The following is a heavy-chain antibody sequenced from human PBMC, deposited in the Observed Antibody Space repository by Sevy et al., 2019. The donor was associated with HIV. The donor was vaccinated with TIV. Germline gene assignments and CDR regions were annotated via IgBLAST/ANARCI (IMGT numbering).Heavy chain of an antibody. CDR2: ISSISSTI. CDR3: ARERYSSGPNVDY. Sequence: GGSLRLSCAASGFTFSSYSMNWVRQAPGKGLEWVSYISSISSTIYYADSVKGRFTISRDNAKNSLYLQMNSLRDEDTAVYYCARERYSSGPNVDYWGQGTLVTVSS. V-gene: IGHV3-48*02. CDR1: GFTFSSYS. D-gene: IGHD6-19*01. J-gene: IGHJ4*02.